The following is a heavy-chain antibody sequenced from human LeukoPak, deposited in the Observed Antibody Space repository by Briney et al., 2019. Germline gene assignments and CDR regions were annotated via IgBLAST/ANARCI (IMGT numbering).Heavy chain of an antibody. Sequence: SETLSLTCTVSGGSISSHYWSWIQQPPGKGLEWIGYIYYNGSTNYNPSLKSRVTITVDTSKNQFSLKLSSVTAADTAVYYCARVLEPYYYMDVWGKGTTVTVSS. CDR1: GGSISSHY. CDR3: ARVLEPYYYMDV. CDR2: IYYNGST. V-gene: IGHV4-59*11. D-gene: IGHD1-1*01. J-gene: IGHJ6*03.